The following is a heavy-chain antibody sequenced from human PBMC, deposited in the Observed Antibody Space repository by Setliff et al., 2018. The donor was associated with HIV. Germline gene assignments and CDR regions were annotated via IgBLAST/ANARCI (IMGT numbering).Heavy chain of an antibody. CDR1: GGSISSGAYY. Sequence: SETLSLTCTVSGGSISSGAYYWSWIRQHPGEGLEWIGYIYYSGNTNYNPSLKSRVTISVDMSKNQFSLKLSSVTAADTAVYYCARVTLHDYVWASYRPPEGAFDIWGQGTMVTVSS. CDR3: ARVTLHDYVWASYRPPEGAFDI. J-gene: IGHJ3*02. D-gene: IGHD3-16*02. CDR2: IYYSGNT. V-gene: IGHV4-61*08.